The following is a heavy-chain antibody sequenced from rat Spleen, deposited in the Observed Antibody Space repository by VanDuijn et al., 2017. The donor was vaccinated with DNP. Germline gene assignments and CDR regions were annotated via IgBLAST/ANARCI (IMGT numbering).Heavy chain of an antibody. Sequence: QVQLQQSGAELAKPGSSVKISCKASGYTFTSYAMHWIKQTTGQALEWTGYIAPGSGGTKYNEKFKGRATLTVDKSSSTAYMQLSSLTPVDTAVYYCARLDSGYNWFAYWGQGTLVTVSS. CDR3: ARLDSGYNWFAY. CDR1: GYTFTSYA. V-gene: IGHV1-57*01. CDR2: IAPGSGGT. J-gene: IGHJ3*01. D-gene: IGHD4-3*01.